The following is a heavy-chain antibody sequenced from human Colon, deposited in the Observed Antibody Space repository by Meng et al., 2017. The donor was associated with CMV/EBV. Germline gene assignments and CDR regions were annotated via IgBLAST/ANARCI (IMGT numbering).Heavy chain of an antibody. J-gene: IGHJ4*02. CDR2: FYYSGTT. CDR1: GGSISSSNYY. V-gene: IGHV4-39*07. D-gene: IGHD1-26*01. CDR3: ARPAYVMGATYGRDFFDY. Sequence: SETLSLTCTVSGGSISSSNYYWGWIRQPPGKGLEWIGTFYYSGTTYYNPSLKSRVTMSVDTSKSHFSLKLSSVTAADTAVYYYARPAYVMGATYGRDFFDYWGQGTLVTVSS.